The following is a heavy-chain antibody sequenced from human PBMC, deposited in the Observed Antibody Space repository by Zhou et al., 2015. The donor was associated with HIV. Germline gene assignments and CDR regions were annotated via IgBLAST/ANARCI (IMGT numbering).Heavy chain of an antibody. V-gene: IGHV1-2*02. CDR1: GYTFTAYY. D-gene: IGHD2-2*01. J-gene: IGHJ3*01. CDR2: VNPNSGGT. CDR3: AALGGSSTSRRDAFDF. Sequence: QVQLVQSGAEVKKPGASVKVSCKASGYTFTAYYMHWVRQAPGQGLEWMGWVNPNSGGTNFAQKFQGRVTMTRDTSINTAYMELSRLRSDDTAVYYCAALGGSSTSRRDAFDFWGQGTMVTVSS.